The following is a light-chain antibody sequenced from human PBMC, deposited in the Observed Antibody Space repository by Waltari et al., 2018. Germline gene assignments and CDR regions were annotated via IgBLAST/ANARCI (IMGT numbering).Light chain of an antibody. CDR3: QQYKSLPRT. V-gene: IGKV1-33*01. CDR2: DGS. CDR1: QDISDY. J-gene: IGKJ1*01. Sequence: DIPMTQSPSSMSASVGDRVSITCQASQDISDYLSWYQQKPGKAPKLLIYDGSNLQTGVPSRFSGSGSGTYFTFTISSLQPEDIATYYCQQYKSLPRTFGQGTKVEIK.